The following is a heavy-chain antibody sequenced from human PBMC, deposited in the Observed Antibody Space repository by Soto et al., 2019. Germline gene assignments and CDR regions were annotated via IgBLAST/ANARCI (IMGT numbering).Heavy chain of an antibody. CDR2: IWYDGSNK. Sequence: PGGSLRLSCAASGFTFSSYGMHWVRQAPGKGLEWVAVIWYDGSNKYYADSVKGRFTISRDNSKNTLYLQMNSLRAEDTAVYYCARDHRYDFWSGYYMGTYYYYYYGMDVWGQGTTVTVSS. V-gene: IGHV3-33*01. CDR1: GFTFSSYG. CDR3: ARDHRYDFWSGYYMGTYYYYYYGMDV. J-gene: IGHJ6*02. D-gene: IGHD3-3*01.